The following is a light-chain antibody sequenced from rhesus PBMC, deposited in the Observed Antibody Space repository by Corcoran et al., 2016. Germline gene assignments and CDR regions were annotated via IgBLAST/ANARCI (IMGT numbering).Light chain of an antibody. CDR1: QSLSTW. V-gene: IGKV1-22*01. Sequence: DIQMTQSPSSLSASVGDTVTVTCRASQSLSTWLAWYKQKPGQAPKLLMYKASTLQSGVPARFSVSGPGTDFTLTSSSLQSEDSATYYCQQFSSSPPTFGQGTKVEI. CDR2: KAS. CDR3: QQFSSSPPT. J-gene: IGKJ1*01.